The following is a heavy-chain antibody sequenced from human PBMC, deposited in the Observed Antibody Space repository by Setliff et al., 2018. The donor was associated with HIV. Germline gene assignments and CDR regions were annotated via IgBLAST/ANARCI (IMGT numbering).Heavy chain of an antibody. D-gene: IGHD6-19*01. CDR2: MNPNSGNT. Sequence: ASVKVSCKASGYTFKSNDINWVRQATGQGLEWMGWMNPNSGNTGYAQKFQGRVTMTRDTSISTAYMELSSLRSDDTAVYYCARGAWYSSGWYSSRYMDVWGKGTTGTAP. J-gene: IGHJ6*03. V-gene: IGHV1-8*02. CDR1: GYTFKSND. CDR3: ARGAWYSSGWYSSRYMDV.